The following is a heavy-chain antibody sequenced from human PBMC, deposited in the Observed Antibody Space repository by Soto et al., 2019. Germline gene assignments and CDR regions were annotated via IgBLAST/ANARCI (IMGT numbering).Heavy chain of an antibody. Sequence: ASVKVSCKASGYTFTNSGIIWVRQAPGQGLEWLGWINTDNGNTNYAQHLQGRVTLTTDTSTSTAYMELSRLRSDDTAVYYCARVREHYYDSSGPAGAFDIWGQGTMVTVSS. D-gene: IGHD3-22*01. J-gene: IGHJ3*02. CDR3: ARVREHYYDSSGPAGAFDI. V-gene: IGHV1-18*01. CDR1: GYTFTNSG. CDR2: INTDNGNT.